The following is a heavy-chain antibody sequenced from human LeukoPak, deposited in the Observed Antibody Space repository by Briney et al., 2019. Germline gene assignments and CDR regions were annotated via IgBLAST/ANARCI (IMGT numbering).Heavy chain of an antibody. D-gene: IGHD3-22*01. CDR2: INAGNGNT. V-gene: IGHV1-3*01. CDR1: GYTFTSYA. CDR3: ARDSSSYYYEYDY. J-gene: IGHJ4*02. Sequence: ASVKVSCKASGYTFTSYAMHWVRQAPGQRLEWMGWINAGNGNTKYSQKFQGRVTITRDTSASTAYMELSSLRSEDTAVYYCARDSSSYYYEYDYWGQGTLVTVSS.